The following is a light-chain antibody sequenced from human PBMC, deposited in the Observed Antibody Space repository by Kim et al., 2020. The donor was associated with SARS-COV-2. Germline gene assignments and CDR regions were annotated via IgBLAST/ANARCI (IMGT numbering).Light chain of an antibody. CDR2: DVS. CDR3: CSYAGSYTWV. J-gene: IGLJ3*02. V-gene: IGLV2-11*01. CDR1: SSDVGGYNY. Sequence: GQSVTISCTGTSSDVGGYNYVSWYQQHPGKAPKLMIYDVSKRPSGVPDRFSGSKSGYTASLTISGLQAEDEADYYCCSYAGSYTWVFGGGTKVTVL.